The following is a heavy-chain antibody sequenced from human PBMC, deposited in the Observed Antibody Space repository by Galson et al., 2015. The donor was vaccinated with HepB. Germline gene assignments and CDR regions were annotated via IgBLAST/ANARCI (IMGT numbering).Heavy chain of an antibody. CDR1: GFSLSTSGVG. CDR2: IYWNDDK. D-gene: IGHD1-26*01. Sequence: PALVKPTQTLTLTCTFSGFSLSTSGVGVGWIRQPPGKALEWLALIYWNDDKRYSPSLKSRPTITKDTSKNQVVLTMTNMDPVDTATYYCAHKWVGALFDYWGQGTLVTVSS. CDR3: AHKWVGALFDY. J-gene: IGHJ4*02. V-gene: IGHV2-5*01.